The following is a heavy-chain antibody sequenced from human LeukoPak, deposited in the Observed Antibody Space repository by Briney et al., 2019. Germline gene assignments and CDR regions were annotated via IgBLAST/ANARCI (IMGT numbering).Heavy chain of an antibody. Sequence: SETLSLTCAVYGGSFSGYYWNWIRQPPGKGLEWIGEINHSGSTNCNPSLKSRVTISVDTSKNQFSLKLNSVTAADTAVYYCARQVYTNFYYYYYMDVWGKGTTVTVSS. CDR1: GGSFSGYY. V-gene: IGHV4-34*01. D-gene: IGHD5/OR15-5a*01. J-gene: IGHJ6*03. CDR3: ARQVYTNFYYYYYMDV. CDR2: INHSGST.